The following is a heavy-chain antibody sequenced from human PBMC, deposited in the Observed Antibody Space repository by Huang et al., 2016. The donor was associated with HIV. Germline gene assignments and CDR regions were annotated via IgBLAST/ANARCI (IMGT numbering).Heavy chain of an antibody. J-gene: IGHJ4*02. CDR3: ASRFTSGSFDY. CDR1: GFSLSSTGVG. Sequence: QITLKESGPMLVKPTQTLTVTCPFSGFSLSSTGVGVGWIRQPPGKALEWLALVYWNDDRRYSPSVMTRRTITKDTSKNQVVLTMTNVDPTDTGTYYCASRFTSGSFDYWGQGTLVTVSS. V-gene: IGHV2-5*01. CDR2: VYWNDDR. D-gene: IGHD3-10*01.